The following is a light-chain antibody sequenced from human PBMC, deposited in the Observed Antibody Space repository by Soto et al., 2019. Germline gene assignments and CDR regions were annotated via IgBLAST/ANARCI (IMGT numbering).Light chain of an antibody. CDR2: KAS. J-gene: IGKJ1*01. V-gene: IGKV1-5*03. Sequence: DIPMTQSPSTLSASVGDRVTITCRASQSISSWLAWYQQKPGKAPKLLIYKASSLESGVPSRFSGSGSGIEFTLTISSLQPDDFATYYCQQYNSYSTFGQGTKVEIK. CDR3: QQYNSYST. CDR1: QSISSW.